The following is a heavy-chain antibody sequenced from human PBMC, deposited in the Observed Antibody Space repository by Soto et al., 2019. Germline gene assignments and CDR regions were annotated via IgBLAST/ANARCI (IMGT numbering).Heavy chain of an antibody. Sequence: QLQLQESGPGLVKPSETLSLTCTVSGGSISSSSYYWGWIRQPPGKGLEWIGSIYYSGSTYYNPSLKSRVTISVDTSKTQFSLKLSSVTAADTAVYYCARRSLRTWYFDLWGRGTLVTVSS. V-gene: IGHV4-39*01. CDR3: ARRSLRTWYFDL. J-gene: IGHJ2*01. CDR2: IYYSGST. CDR1: GGSISSSSYY.